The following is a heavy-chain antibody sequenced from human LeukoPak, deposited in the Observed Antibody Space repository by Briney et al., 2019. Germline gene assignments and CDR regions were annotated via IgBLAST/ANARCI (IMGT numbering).Heavy chain of an antibody. CDR2: IRSKAYGGTT. V-gene: IGHV3-49*04. D-gene: IGHD3-3*01. CDR1: GFTFGDYA. CDR3: TRNFWSGYYMDA. Sequence: PGGSLRLSCTASGFTFGDYAMSWVRQAPGKGLEWVGFIRSKAYGGTTEYAASVKGRFTISRDDSKSIAYLQMNSLKTEDTAVYYCTRNFWSGYYMDAWGKGTTVTVSS. J-gene: IGHJ6*03.